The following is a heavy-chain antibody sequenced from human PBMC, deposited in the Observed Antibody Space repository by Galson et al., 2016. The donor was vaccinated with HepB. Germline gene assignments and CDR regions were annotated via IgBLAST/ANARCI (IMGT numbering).Heavy chain of an antibody. D-gene: IGHD3-9*01. CDR1: GDTFSNPG. J-gene: IGHJ4*02. CDR3: AWGRAGYHPDH. Sequence: QSGAEVKKPGESLKISCKASGDTFSNPGISWVRQASGQGLEWMGGIIPLFGTTKYSQKFQGRVTITADASRSTAYMELSSLTSDDAAVYYCAWGRAGYHPDHWGRGTLVSVSS. CDR2: IIPLFGTT. V-gene: IGHV1-69*01.